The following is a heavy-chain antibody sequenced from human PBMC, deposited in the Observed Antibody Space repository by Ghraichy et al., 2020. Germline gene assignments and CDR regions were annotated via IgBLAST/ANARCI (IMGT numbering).Heavy chain of an antibody. V-gene: IGHV4-30-2*01. CDR1: GGSISSGGYS. Sequence: QALSLTCAVSGGSISSGGYSWSWIRQPPGKGLEWIGYIYHSGSTYYNPSLKSRVTISVDRSKNQFSLKLSSVTAADTAVYYCARITTGGGYWGQGTLVTVSS. J-gene: IGHJ4*02. D-gene: IGHD1-1*01. CDR3: ARITTGGGY. CDR2: IYHSGST.